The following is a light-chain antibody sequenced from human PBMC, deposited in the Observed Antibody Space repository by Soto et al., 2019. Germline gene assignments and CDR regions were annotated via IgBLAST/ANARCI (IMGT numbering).Light chain of an antibody. Sequence: AIRMTQSPSSFSASTGDRFTITFRASQGISSYLAWYQQKPGKAPNLLIYAASSLQSGVPSRFSGSGSGTDFTLTVSSLQPEDFATYYCQQSYSTPQTFGQGTKVDI. CDR2: AAS. CDR3: QQSYSTPQT. CDR1: QGISSY. V-gene: IGKV1-8*01. J-gene: IGKJ1*01.